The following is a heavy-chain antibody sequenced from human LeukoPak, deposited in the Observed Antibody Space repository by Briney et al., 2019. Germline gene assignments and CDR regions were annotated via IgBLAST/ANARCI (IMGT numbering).Heavy chain of an antibody. V-gene: IGHV3-7*01. D-gene: IGHD2-15*01. CDR2: INQDGSEK. CDR1: GFTFSSYW. J-gene: IGHJ4*02. CDR3: ASRSSVAASGPG. Sequence: GGSLRLSCAASGFTFSSYWMSWVRQAPGKGLEWVANINQDGSEKYYVDSVKGRFTISRDNAKNSLYLQMSSLRAEDTALYYCASRSSVAASGPGWGQGTLVTVSS.